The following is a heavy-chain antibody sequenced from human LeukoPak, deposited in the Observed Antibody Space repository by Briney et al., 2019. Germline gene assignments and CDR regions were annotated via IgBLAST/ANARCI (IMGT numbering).Heavy chain of an antibody. V-gene: IGHV3-7*01. D-gene: IGHD2-15*01. CDR2: INQDGSEK. CDR1: GFTFSSYW. J-gene: IGHJ4*02. CDR3: ASRSSVAASGPG. Sequence: GGSLRLSCAASGFTFSSYWMSWVRQAPGKGLEWVANINQDGSEKYYVDSVKGRFTISRDNAKNSLYLQMSSLRAEDTALYYCASRSSVAASGPGWGQGTLVTVSS.